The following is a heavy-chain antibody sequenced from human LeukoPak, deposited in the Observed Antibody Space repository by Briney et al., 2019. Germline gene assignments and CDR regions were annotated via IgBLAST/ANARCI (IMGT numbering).Heavy chain of an antibody. J-gene: IGHJ3*02. CDR2: IYYSGST. CDR1: GGSISSSSYY. Sequence: SETLSLTCTVSGGSISSSSYYWGWIRQPPGKGLEWIGSIYYSGSTYYNPSLKSRVTISVDTSKNQFSLKLSSVTAADTAVYYCARDSSLWFGELFPNAFDIWGQGTMVTVSS. CDR3: ARDSSLWFGELFPNAFDI. V-gene: IGHV4-39*07. D-gene: IGHD3-10*01.